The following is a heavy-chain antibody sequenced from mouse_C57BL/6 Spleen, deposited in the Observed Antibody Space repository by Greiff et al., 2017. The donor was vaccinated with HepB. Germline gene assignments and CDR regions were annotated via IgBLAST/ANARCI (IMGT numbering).Heavy chain of an antibody. V-gene: IGHV1-50*01. CDR3: ARSHFGWFAY. CDR2: IDPSDSYT. CDR1: GYTFTSYW. Sequence: QVQLQQPGAELVKPGASVKLSCKASGYTFTSYWMQWVKQRPGQGLEWIGEIDPSDSYTNYNQKFKGKATLTVDTSSSTAYMQLSSLTSEDSAVYYCARSHFGWFAYWGQGTLVTVSA. J-gene: IGHJ3*01.